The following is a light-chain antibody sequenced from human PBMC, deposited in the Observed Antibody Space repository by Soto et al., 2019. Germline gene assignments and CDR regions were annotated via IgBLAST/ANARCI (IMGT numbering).Light chain of an antibody. CDR1: SSDVGRFNF. J-gene: IGLJ1*01. CDR2: EVT. V-gene: IGLV2-14*01. Sequence: QSLLTQPASVSGSPGQSITISCTGTSSDVGRFNFVSWFQQHPGKAPKLLIYEVTKRPSGVSNRFSGSKSGNTASLTISGLQKEEEADYYCSSYTTRSTYVFGTGTKVTV. CDR3: SSYTTRSTYV.